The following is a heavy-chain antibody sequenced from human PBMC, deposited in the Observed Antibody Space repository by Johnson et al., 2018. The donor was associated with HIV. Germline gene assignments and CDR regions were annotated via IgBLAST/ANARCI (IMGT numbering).Heavy chain of an antibody. Sequence: QVQLVESGGGVVQHGRSPRLSCAASGFTFSRYGMHWVRQAPGKGLEGAAVIRYDGSNQYYADSVKGRFTISRDYSKNTLYLQMTSRRAEDTAVYYCTKGRIFGVVMEAFDIWGQGTMVTVSS. CDR1: GFTFSRYG. D-gene: IGHD3-3*01. V-gene: IGHV3-33*06. CDR3: TKGRIFGVVMEAFDI. J-gene: IGHJ3*02. CDR2: IRYDGSNQ.